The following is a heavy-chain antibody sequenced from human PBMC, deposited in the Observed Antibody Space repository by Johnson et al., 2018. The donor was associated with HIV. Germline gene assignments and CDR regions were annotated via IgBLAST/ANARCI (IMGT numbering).Heavy chain of an antibody. CDR3: AKDYHDDYGGNYHDAFDI. V-gene: IGHV3-23*04. CDR1: GFNFSNYA. D-gene: IGHD4-23*01. CDR2: ISGSGRST. J-gene: IGHJ3*02. Sequence: VQLVESGGGVVQPGGSLRLSCAASGFNFSNYAMSWVRQAPGRGLAWVSSISGSGRSTYYADSVKGRFTISRDTSKNTLYLQMNSLRVEDTAVYYCAKDYHDDYGGNYHDAFDILGQGTMVTVSS.